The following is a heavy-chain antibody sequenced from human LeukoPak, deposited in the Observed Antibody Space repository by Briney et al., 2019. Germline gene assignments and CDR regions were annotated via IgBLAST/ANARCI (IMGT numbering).Heavy chain of an antibody. CDR3: AKYVSAKGPPYALDA. CDR1: GFTFSNTY. V-gene: IGHV3-53*01. J-gene: IGHJ6*02. D-gene: IGHD2/OR15-2a*01. Sequence: GGSLRLSCAASGFTFSNTYMSWVRKAPGKGLEWVSLIYPSGNIYYADSVKGRFTISRDNSKNTLYLQMNSLRAEDTAVYYCAKYVSAKGPPYALDAWGQGTTVTVSS. CDR2: IYPSGNI.